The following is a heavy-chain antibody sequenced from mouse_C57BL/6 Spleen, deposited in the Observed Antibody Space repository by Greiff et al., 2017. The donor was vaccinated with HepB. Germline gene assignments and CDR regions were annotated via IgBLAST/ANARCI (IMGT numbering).Heavy chain of an antibody. Sequence: QVQLKQPGAELVKPGASVKMSCKASGYTFTSYWITWVKQRPGQGLEWIGDIYPGSGSTNYNEKFKSKATLTVDTSSSTAYMQLSSLTSEDSAVYYCARREKTGYYFDYWGQGTTLTVSS. CDR2: IYPGSGST. CDR1: GYTFTSYW. V-gene: IGHV1-55*01. J-gene: IGHJ2*01. CDR3: ARREKTGYYFDY. D-gene: IGHD4-1*01.